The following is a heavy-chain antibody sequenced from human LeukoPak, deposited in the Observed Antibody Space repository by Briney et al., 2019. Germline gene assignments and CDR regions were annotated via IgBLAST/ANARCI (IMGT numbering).Heavy chain of an antibody. Sequence: GGSLRLSCAASGFIFSSYGMHWVRQAPGKGLEWVAFIRYDGSKKYYADSVKGRFTISRDNSKNTLYLQMNSLRAEDTAVYYCTTDYDVLPLQDWGQGTLVTVSS. CDR2: IRYDGSKK. J-gene: IGHJ4*02. CDR3: TTDYDVLPLQD. CDR1: GFIFSSYG. V-gene: IGHV3-30*02. D-gene: IGHD3-9*01.